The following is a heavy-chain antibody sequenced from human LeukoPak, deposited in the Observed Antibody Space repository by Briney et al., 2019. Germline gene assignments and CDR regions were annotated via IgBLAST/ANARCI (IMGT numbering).Heavy chain of an antibody. V-gene: IGHV4-59*12. CDR2: FYGSGSA. CDR1: GGSISSYY. CDR3: VRDVSQRRHFDY. D-gene: IGHD1-1*01. Sequence: SETLSLTCAVSGGSISSYYWSWIRQPPGKGLEWIGYFYGSGSASYNPSLKSRVTISVDRSNNQFSLKMSSVTAADTAVYYCVRDVSQRRHFDYWGQGTLVTVSS. J-gene: IGHJ4*02.